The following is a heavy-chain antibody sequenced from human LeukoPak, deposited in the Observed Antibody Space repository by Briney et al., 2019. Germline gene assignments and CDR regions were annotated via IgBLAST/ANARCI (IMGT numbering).Heavy chain of an antibody. V-gene: IGHV4-34*01. CDR1: GGSFSGYY. CDR3: ARDSEMVATNTYYYYYGMDV. CDR2: INHSGST. D-gene: IGHD5-24*01. Sequence: PSETLSLTCAVYGGSFSGYYWSWIRQPPGKGLEWIGEINHSGSTNYNPSLKSRVTISVDTSKNQFSLKLSSVTAADTAVYYCARDSEMVATNTYYYYYGMDVWGQGTTVTVSS. J-gene: IGHJ6*02.